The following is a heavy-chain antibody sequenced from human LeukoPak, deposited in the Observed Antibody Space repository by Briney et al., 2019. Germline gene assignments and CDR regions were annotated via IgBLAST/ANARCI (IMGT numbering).Heavy chain of an antibody. CDR2: ISASGGRT. V-gene: IGHV3-23*01. J-gene: IGHJ4*02. D-gene: IGHD6-19*01. CDR3: ARGLPPAVADPPLDY. Sequence: GGTLRLSCAASGFAFSSYGMNWVRQAPGKGLEWVSGISASGGRTYYADSVKGRFTISRDNSKNTLYLQMNSLRAEDTAVYYCARGLPPAVADPPLDYWGQGTLVTVSS. CDR1: GFAFSSYG.